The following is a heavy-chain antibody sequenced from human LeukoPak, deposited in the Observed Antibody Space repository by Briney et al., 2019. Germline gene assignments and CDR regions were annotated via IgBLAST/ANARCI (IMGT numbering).Heavy chain of an antibody. CDR3: ARDSGMVRGEAYYYYGMDV. V-gene: IGHV4-30-2*01. D-gene: IGHD3-10*01. Sequence: SQTLFLTCAGSVGSISSGGYAWSWIRQPPVKGLEWIGYIYHSGSTYYNPSLKSRVTISVDRSKNQFSLKLSSVTAAATAVYYCARDSGMVRGEAYYYYGMDVWGKGTTVTVPS. J-gene: IGHJ6*04. CDR1: VGSISSGGYA. CDR2: IYHSGST.